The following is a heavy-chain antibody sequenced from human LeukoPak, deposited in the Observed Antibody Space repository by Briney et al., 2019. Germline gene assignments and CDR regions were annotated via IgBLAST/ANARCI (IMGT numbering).Heavy chain of an antibody. D-gene: IGHD3-10*01. V-gene: IGHV4-4*07. Sequence: SETLSLTCTVSGGSISSYYWSWIRQPAGKGLEGIGRIYTSGSTNYNPSLKSRVTMSVDTSKNQFSLKLSSVTAADTAVYYCASLGDNTMVRGVILDVWGKGTTVTVSS. CDR1: GGSISSYY. J-gene: IGHJ6*04. CDR2: IYTSGST. CDR3: ASLGDNTMVRGVILDV.